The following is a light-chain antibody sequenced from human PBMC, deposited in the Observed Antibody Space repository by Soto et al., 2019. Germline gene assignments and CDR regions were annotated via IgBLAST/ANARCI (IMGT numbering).Light chain of an antibody. Sequence: QSVLTQPRSVSGSPGQSVTISCTGTSTDVGGYNYVSWYQQHPGKVPKLILYDVSERPSGVPDRFSASKSGNTASLTISGLQAEDEADYYCCSHAGRDTLYVFGSGTKVTVL. V-gene: IGLV2-11*01. CDR2: DVS. CDR3: CSHAGRDTLYV. CDR1: STDVGGYNY. J-gene: IGLJ1*01.